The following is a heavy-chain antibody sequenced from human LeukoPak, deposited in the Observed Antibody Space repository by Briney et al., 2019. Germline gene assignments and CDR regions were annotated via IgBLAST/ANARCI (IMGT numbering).Heavy chain of an antibody. CDR1: GFIFSHNW. Sequence: GGSLRLSCAASGFIFSHNWMSWVRPVAGKGLEWVANLKPDGSDKYYVDSVKGRFTISRDNAKNSLYVQMDSLRAEDTAVYYCATELQWSFYYWGQGTLVTVSS. D-gene: IGHD2-15*01. CDR3: ATELQWSFYY. V-gene: IGHV3-7*02. J-gene: IGHJ4*02. CDR2: LKPDGSDK.